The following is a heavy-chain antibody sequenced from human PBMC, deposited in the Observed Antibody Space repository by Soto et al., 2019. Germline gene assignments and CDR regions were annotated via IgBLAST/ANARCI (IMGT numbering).Heavy chain of an antibody. V-gene: IGHV3-7*03. CDR3: MTKTRDRPFDY. J-gene: IGHJ4*02. Sequence: EVQLVESGGDLVQPGGSLRLSCEASGFSVSSYWMTWVRQAPGKRLEDVAIIRQDGSEKKYVDSVMGRFTISRDNAKTSSYLQMNSLRDEDTAVYYCMTKTRDRPFDYWGQGTLVTVSS. CDR2: IRQDGSEK. CDR1: GFSVSSYW.